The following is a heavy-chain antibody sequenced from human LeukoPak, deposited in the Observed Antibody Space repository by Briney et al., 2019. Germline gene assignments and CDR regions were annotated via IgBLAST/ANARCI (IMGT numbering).Heavy chain of an antibody. Sequence: PGGSLRLPCAASGFTFSSYWMSWVRQAPGKGLEWVANIKQDGSEKYYVDSVKGRFTISRDNAKNSLYLQMNSLRAEDTAVYYCARHKKRYYFDYWGQGALVTVSS. CDR2: IKQDGSEK. V-gene: IGHV3-7*01. CDR1: GFTFSSYW. J-gene: IGHJ4*02. CDR3: ARHKKRYYFDY.